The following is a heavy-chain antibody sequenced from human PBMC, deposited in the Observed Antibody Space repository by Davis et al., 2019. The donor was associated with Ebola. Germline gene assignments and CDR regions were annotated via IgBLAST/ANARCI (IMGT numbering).Heavy chain of an antibody. V-gene: IGHV6-1*01. CDR3: ARGWLRSAFDQ. CDR2: TYYSSKWYT. Sequence: HSQTLSLTCAISGDSVSGSSGAWNWIRQSPSRGLEWLGRTYYSSKWYTDSTLSVKSRITISADTAKNQLSLHLDSVTPKDTAVYYCARGWLRSAFDQWGQGTLVTVSS. CDR1: GDSVSGSSGA. J-gene: IGHJ4*02. D-gene: IGHD5-12*01.